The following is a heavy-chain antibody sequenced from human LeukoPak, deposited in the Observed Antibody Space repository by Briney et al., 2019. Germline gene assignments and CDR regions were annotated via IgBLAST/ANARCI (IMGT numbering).Heavy chain of an antibody. V-gene: IGHV3-48*02. J-gene: IGHJ3*02. D-gene: IGHD4-23*01. CDR1: GFTFSSYS. CDR2: ISSSTNTI. Sequence: GGSLRLSCAASGFTFSSYSMNRVRQAPGKGLEWVSYISSSTNTIYYADSVKGRFTISRDNAKNSLFLQMNSLRDEDTAVYYCARGGYGANDDAFDIWGQGTMVTVSS. CDR3: ARGGYGANDDAFDI.